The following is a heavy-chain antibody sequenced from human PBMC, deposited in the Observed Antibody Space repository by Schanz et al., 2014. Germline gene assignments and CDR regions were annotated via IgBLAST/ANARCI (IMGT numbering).Heavy chain of an antibody. D-gene: IGHD3-22*01. Sequence: QVQLVQSGAEVKKPGASVKVSCKASGYTFTSYYMYWVRQAPGQGLEWMGVINPSGGSTIYAQKFQGRVTMTRDISTSTAYMDLSSLRSDDTAVYYCARDIQYHYDTSGPVGAFDIWGQGTVVTVSS. CDR2: INPSGGST. CDR1: GYTFTSYY. CDR3: ARDIQYHYDTSGPVGAFDI. V-gene: IGHV1-46*01. J-gene: IGHJ3*02.